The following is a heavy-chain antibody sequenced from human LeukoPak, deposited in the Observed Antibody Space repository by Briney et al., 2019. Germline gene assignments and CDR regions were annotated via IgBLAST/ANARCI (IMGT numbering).Heavy chain of an antibody. Sequence: GGSLRLSCAASGFTFTTYALHWVRQAPGKGLEWVAVISYDDGSNKYYADSVKGRFTISRDNSKNTLYLQMNSLKTEDTAVYYCARESGGNTPYYFDYWGQGTLVTVSS. CDR3: ARESGGNTPYYFDY. D-gene: IGHD2-2*02. J-gene: IGHJ4*02. V-gene: IGHV3-30*04. CDR2: ISYDDGSNK. CDR1: GFTFTTYA.